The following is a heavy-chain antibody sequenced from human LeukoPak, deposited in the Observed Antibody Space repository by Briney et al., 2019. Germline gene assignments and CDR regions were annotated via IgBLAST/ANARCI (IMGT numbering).Heavy chain of an antibody. Sequence: GGSQRLSCAASGFTLSSYWMSWVRQAPGKGLEWVANINRDGSEKYYVDSVKGRFTISRDNAKNSLYLQMNSLRDEDTAVYYCARVDWMIGAFDIWGQGTMVTVSS. V-gene: IGHV3-7*02. J-gene: IGHJ3*02. D-gene: IGHD3-22*01. CDR3: ARVDWMIGAFDI. CDR2: INRDGSEK. CDR1: GFTLSSYW.